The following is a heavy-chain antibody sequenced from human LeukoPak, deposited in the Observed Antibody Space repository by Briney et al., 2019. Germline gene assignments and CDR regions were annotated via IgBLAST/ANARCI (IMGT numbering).Heavy chain of an antibody. J-gene: IGHJ4*02. D-gene: IGHD3-10*01. CDR3: ATGTVRGSYYIGY. Sequence: SETLSLTCTVSGGSLSSGGYYWSWIRQHPGKGLEWIGYIYYSGSTYYNPSLKSRVTISVDTSKNQFSLKLSSVTAADTAVYYCATGTVRGSYYIGYWGQGTLVTVSS. V-gene: IGHV4-31*03. CDR1: GGSLSSGGYY. CDR2: IYYSGST.